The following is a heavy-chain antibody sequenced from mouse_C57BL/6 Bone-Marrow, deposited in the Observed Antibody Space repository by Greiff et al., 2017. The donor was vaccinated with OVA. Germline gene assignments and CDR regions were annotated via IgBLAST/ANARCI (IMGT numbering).Heavy chain of an antibody. D-gene: IGHD4-1*01. CDR3: ARDRNWDGAWYFDV. J-gene: IGHJ1*03. CDR2: TFYSGIT. V-gene: IGHV3-3*01. Sequence: EVQLQESGPSLVRPSQTLSLTCTVTGFSINSDCYWIWIRQFPGNKLEYIGYTFYSGITYYNPSLESRTYITRDTSKNQFSLKLSSVTTEDTATYYGARDRNWDGAWYFDVWGTGTTVTVSS. CDR1: GFSINSDCY.